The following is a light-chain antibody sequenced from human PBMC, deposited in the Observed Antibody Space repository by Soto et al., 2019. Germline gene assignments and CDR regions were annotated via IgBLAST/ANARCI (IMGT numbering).Light chain of an antibody. V-gene: IGKV1-13*02. Sequence: AIQLTQSPSSLSASVGDRVTITCRASQDIRGALAWYQQKPGKAPKILIYDVSSLQSGVPSRFSGSSSGTDFTLTISGLQPEDFATYYCQQFNIYPIIFGQGTLLDIK. CDR3: QQFNIYPII. CDR2: DVS. CDR1: QDIRGA. J-gene: IGKJ5*01.